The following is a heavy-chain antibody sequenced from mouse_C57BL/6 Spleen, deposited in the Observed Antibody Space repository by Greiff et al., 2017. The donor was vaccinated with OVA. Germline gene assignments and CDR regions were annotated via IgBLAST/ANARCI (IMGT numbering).Heavy chain of an antibody. Sequence: QVQLQQPGAELVRPGSSVKLSCKASGYTFTGYWMHWVKQRPIQGLEWIGNIDPSDSETHYNQKFKDKATLTVDKSSSTAYMQLSSLTSEDSAVYYCARIYYGNFGFAYGGQGTLVTVSA. CDR2: IDPSDSET. CDR1: GYTFTGYW. V-gene: IGHV1-52*01. J-gene: IGHJ3*01. D-gene: IGHD2-1*01. CDR3: ARIYYGNFGFAY.